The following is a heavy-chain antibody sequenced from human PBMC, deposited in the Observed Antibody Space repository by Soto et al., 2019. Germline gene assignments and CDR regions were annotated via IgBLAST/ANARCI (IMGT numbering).Heavy chain of an antibody. CDR3: ARERCSGGNWFVP. CDR2: INPNSGGT. V-gene: IGHV1-69*05. D-gene: IGHD1-26*01. Sequence: GASVKVSCKASGYTFSSYAISWVRQAPGQGLEWMGWINPNSGGTNYAQKFQGRVTMTTDESTSTAYMELSSLRSEDTAVYYCARERCSGGNWFVPWGQGTLVTVSS. CDR1: GYTFSSYA. J-gene: IGHJ5*02.